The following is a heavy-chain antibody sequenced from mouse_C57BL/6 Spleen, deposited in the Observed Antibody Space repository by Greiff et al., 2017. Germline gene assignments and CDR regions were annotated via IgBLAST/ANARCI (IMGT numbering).Heavy chain of an antibody. D-gene: IGHD1-1*01. V-gene: IGHV1-15*01. CDR2: IDPETGGT. CDR3: TRFITTVVATGYFDY. CDR1: GYTFTDYE. J-gene: IGHJ2*01. Sequence: VQLQQSGAELVRPGASVTLSCTASGYTFTDYEMHWVKQTPVHGLEWIGAIDPETGGTAYNQKFKGKAILTADKSSSTAYMELRSLTSEDSAVYYCTRFITTVVATGYFDYWGQGTTLTVSS.